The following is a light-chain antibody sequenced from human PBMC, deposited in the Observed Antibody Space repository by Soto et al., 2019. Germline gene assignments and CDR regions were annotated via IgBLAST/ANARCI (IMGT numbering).Light chain of an antibody. CDR3: QQYFNWPLTWT. J-gene: IGKJ3*01. V-gene: IGKV3-15*01. Sequence: ELAFTQSPATLSVSAGGTVTLSCRASQSIRTNVAWYQQIPGQAPRLVVYGASTRATGVPARFSGSGSGIEFTLTISSLQSEDSAFYYCQQYFNWPLTWTFGPGTKVDIK. CDR1: QSIRTN. CDR2: GAS.